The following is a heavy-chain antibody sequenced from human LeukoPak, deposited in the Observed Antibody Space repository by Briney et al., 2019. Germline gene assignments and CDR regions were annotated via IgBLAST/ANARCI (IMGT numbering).Heavy chain of an antibody. CDR2: IYYSGST. D-gene: IGHD6-13*01. V-gene: IGHV4-39*07. CDR3: ARAVAAPNY. J-gene: IGHJ4*02. CDR1: GGSISSSSYY. Sequence: PSETLSLTCTVSGGSISSSSYYWGWIRQPPGKGLEWIGSIYYSGSTYYNPSLKSRVTISVDTSKNQFSLKLGSVTAADTAVYYCARAVAAPNYWGQGTLVTVSS.